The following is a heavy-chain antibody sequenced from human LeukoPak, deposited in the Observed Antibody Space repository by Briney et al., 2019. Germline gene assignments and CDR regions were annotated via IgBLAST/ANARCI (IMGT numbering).Heavy chain of an antibody. J-gene: IGHJ6*02. Sequence: GGSLRLSCAASGFTVSSSSMNWVRLGPGKGLEWVSVISSDGNTYYADSVKGRFTISRDNSRNTLSLQMHGLKADDTAVYYCARGQEQFSSPWQWGPRRKNFYYYGMDVWGQGTTVTVSS. CDR1: GFTVSSSS. CDR2: ISSDGNT. CDR3: ARGQEQFSSPWQWGPRRKNFYYYGMDV. D-gene: IGHD6-19*01. V-gene: IGHV3-66*01.